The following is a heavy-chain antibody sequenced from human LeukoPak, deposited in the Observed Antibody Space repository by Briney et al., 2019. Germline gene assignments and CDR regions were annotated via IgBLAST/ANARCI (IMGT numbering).Heavy chain of an antibody. V-gene: IGHV1-8*02. D-gene: IGHD6-6*01. Sequence: ASVKVSCKASGGTFSSYAINWVRQATGQGLEWMGWMNPNSGNTGYAQKFQGRVTMTRNTSISTAYMELSSLRSEDTAVYYCARRASIAARASGSIDPWGQGTLVTVSS. J-gene: IGHJ5*02. CDR1: GGTFSSYA. CDR3: ARRASIAARASGSIDP. CDR2: MNPNSGNT.